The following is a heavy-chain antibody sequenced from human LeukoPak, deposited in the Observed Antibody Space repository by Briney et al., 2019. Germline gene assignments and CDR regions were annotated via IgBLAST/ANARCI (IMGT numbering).Heavy chain of an antibody. D-gene: IGHD6-19*01. V-gene: IGHV3-66*01. CDR1: GFTVSSKY. Sequence: GGSLRLSCAASGFTVSSKYMGWVRQAPGKGLEWVSVIHPGGTIYYADSVKGTFTISRDNSKNTLYLEMNTLRVEDTAVYYCAMYSSACYAVYWGQGTLVTVSS. J-gene: IGHJ4*02. CDR2: IHPGGTI. CDR3: AMYSSACYAVY.